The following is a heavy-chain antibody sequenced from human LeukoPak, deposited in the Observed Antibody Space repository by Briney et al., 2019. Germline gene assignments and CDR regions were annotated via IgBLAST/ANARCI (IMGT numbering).Heavy chain of an antibody. V-gene: IGHV4-39*07. D-gene: IGHD5-18*01. Sequence: PSETLSLTCTVSGGSISSSSYYWGWIRQPPGKGLEWIGSIYYSGSTYYNPSLKSRVTISVDTSKNQFSLKLSSVTAADTAVYYCARGRPIQLWLLRASGSYFDYWGQGTLVTVSS. CDR3: ARGRPIQLWLLRASGSYFDY. CDR1: GGSISSSSYY. J-gene: IGHJ4*02. CDR2: IYYSGST.